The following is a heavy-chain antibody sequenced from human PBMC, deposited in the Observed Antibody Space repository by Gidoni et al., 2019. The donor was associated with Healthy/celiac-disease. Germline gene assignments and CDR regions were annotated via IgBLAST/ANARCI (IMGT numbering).Heavy chain of an antibody. CDR2: ISVSGGST. V-gene: IGHV3-23*01. CDR1: GVTFSSYA. J-gene: IGHJ3*02. D-gene: IGHD1-26*01. CDR3: AKDLLGRVGAFDI. Sequence: EVQLLESGGGLVQPGGSLRLSCAASGVTFSSYAMSWVRQAPGKGLAWVSAISVSGGSTYYADSVKGRFTISRDNSKNTRYLQMNSRRAEDTAVYYCAKDLLGRVGAFDIWGQGTMVTVSS.